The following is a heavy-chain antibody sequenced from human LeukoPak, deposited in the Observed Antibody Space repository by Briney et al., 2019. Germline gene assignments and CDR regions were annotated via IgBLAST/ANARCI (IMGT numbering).Heavy chain of an antibody. J-gene: IGHJ4*02. V-gene: IGHV3-30-3*01. D-gene: IGHD5-18*01. CDR2: ISYDGSDK. CDR1: GLTFSSYA. Sequence: GRSLRLSCAASGLTFSSYAMNWVRQAPGEGLEWVAVISYDGSDKYYPDSVKGRFTISRDNSKNTLYLQMNSLRAEDTAVYYCARGGGIQLWLPFDYWGQGTLVTVSS. CDR3: ARGGGIQLWLPFDY.